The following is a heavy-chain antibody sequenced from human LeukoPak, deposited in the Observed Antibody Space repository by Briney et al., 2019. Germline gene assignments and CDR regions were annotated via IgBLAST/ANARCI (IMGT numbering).Heavy chain of an antibody. CDR1: GFTFSSYA. CDR2: ISSNGGST. Sequence: GGPLRLSCAASGFTFSSYAMHWVRQAPGKGLEYVSAISSNGGSTYYANSVKGRFTISRDNSKNTLYLQMGSLRAEDMAVYYCAREGGYYGSGSYRPFDYWGQGTLVTVSS. J-gene: IGHJ4*02. V-gene: IGHV3-64*01. D-gene: IGHD3-10*01. CDR3: AREGGYYGSGSYRPFDY.